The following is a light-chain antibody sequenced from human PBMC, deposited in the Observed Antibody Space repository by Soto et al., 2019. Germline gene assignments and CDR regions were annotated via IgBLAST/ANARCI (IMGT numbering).Light chain of an antibody. CDR1: QTISRY. V-gene: IGKV1-39*01. CDR3: QQSYNTPGT. J-gene: IGKJ1*01. CDR2: GAF. Sequence: DIQMTQSTSSLSASVGARVTITCRASQTISRYANWYQQKPGKAPKLLISGAFDLQTGVPSRFSGSGSGTDFTLTINGLQPDDFATYYCQQSYNTPGTFGQGTKVDIK.